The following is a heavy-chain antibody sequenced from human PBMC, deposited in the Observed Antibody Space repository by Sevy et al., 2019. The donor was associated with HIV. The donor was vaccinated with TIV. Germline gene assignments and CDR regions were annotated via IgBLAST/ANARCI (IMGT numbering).Heavy chain of an antibody. J-gene: IGHJ4*02. CDR3: AKDSGTMPVIVVALRY. V-gene: IGHV3-23*01. CDR2: ISGHGGST. D-gene: IGHD3-22*01. CDR1: GFKFNSYA. Sequence: GGSLRLSCVDSGFKFNSYAMSWVPQAPGKGLEWVSSISGHGGSTYYADSVKGRFTTSRDNSKNTVDLEMNSLRSEDTAVYYCAKDSGTMPVIVVALRYWGQGTLVTVSS.